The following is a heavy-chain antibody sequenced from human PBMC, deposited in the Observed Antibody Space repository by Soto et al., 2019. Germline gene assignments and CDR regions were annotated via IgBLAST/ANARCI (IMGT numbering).Heavy chain of an antibody. J-gene: IGHJ4*02. V-gene: IGHV1-69*12. Sequence: QVQLVQSGAEVKKPGSSVNVSCKASGGTFSSYAISWVRQAPGQGLEWMGGIIPIFGTADYAQKFQGRVTITADESTSTAYMELSSLRSEDTAVYYCASHGYSYGYLFDYWGQGTLVTVSS. CDR1: GGTFSSYA. CDR3: ASHGYSYGYLFDY. CDR2: IIPIFGTA. D-gene: IGHD5-18*01.